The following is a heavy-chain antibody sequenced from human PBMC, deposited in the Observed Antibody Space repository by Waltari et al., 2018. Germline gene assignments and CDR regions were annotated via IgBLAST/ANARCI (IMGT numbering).Heavy chain of an antibody. D-gene: IGHD5-18*01. CDR3: ARDGPLQIQSWYSFDY. J-gene: IGHJ4*02. Sequence: QVQLVESGGGVVHPGRSLRLSCEASGFTFSYHAMHWVRQAPGKGREWWAVIEYEGRDEESAAAGRGRFTISRDDSKDTVNLQMNSLRPEDTAVYYCARDGPLQIQSWYSFDYWGQGTLVTVSS. CDR1: GFTFSYHA. CDR2: IEYEGRDE. V-gene: IGHV3-30*07.